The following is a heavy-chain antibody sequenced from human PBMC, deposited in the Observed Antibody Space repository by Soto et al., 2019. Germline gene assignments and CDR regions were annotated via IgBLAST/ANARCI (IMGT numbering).Heavy chain of an antibody. D-gene: IGHD6-19*01. CDR2: ISYDGSNK. CDR1: GFTFSSYG. J-gene: IGHJ4*02. Sequence: VQLVESGGGVVQPGRSLRLSCAASGFTFSSYGMHWVRQAPGKGLEWVAVISYDGSNKYYADSVKGRFTISRDNSKNTLYLQMNSLRAEDTAVYYCAKAQFRTRSGCPHDYWGQGTLVTVSS. V-gene: IGHV3-30*18. CDR3: AKAQFRTRSGCPHDY.